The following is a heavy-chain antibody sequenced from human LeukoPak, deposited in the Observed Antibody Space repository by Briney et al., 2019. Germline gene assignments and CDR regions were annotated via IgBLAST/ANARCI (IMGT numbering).Heavy chain of an antibody. V-gene: IGHV1-69*05. CDR1: RGTLSPYG. CDR2: IIPKFGSA. CDR3: ARDNFAPSGVKYFQL. D-gene: IGHD3-16*02. J-gene: IGHJ1*01. Sequence: GASVKVSCEASRGTLSPYGIGWVRQAPGQGLEWMGGIIPKFGSANYAQKFQDRLTLTTDESTSTAYMELSNLRSEDTAVYFCARDNFAPSGVKYFQLWGPGTLVTVSS.